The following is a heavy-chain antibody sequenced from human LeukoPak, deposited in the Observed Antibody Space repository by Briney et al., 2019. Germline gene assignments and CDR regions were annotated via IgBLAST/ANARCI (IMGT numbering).Heavy chain of an antibody. Sequence: APVKVSCKASGYTFRSYGINWVRQAPGQGLEWMGWISPYSRNTNYAQKLQGRATMTTDTSTSTAYMELGSLRSDDTAVYYCARDKVPYYYDSTGYAADYWGQGTLVTVSS. D-gene: IGHD3-22*01. J-gene: IGHJ4*02. V-gene: IGHV1-18*01. CDR1: GYTFRSYG. CDR3: ARDKVPYYYDSTGYAADY. CDR2: ISPYSRNT.